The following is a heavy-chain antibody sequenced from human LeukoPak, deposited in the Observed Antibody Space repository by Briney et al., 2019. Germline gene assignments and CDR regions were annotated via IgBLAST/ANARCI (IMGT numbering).Heavy chain of an antibody. J-gene: IGHJ4*02. V-gene: IGHV4-34*01. CDR3: ARLNYYYDSSGYLY. CDR2: INHSGST. Sequence: SETLSLTCAVYGGSFSGYYWSWIRQPPGKGLEWIGEINHSGSTNYNPSLKSRVTISVDTSKNQFSLKLSSVTAADTAVYYCARLNYYYDSSGYLYWGQGTLVTVSS. CDR1: GGSFSGYY. D-gene: IGHD3-22*01.